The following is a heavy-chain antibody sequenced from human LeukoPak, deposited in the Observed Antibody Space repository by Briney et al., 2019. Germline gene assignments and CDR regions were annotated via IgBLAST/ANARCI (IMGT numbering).Heavy chain of an antibody. D-gene: IGHD4-17*01. CDR3: ARGQLRCPDY. V-gene: IGHV3-74*01. CDR2: ITSDGSTT. Sequence: GGSLRLSCAASGFTFSSYWTHWVRQAPGKGLVWVSRITSDGSTTSYADSVKGRFTVSRDNAKNTLFLQMSSLRAEDTAVYYCARGQLRCPDYWGQGTLVTVSS. J-gene: IGHJ4*02. CDR1: GFTFSSYW.